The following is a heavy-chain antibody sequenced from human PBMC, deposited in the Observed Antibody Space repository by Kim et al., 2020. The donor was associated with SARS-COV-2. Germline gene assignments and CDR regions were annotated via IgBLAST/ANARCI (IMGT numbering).Heavy chain of an antibody. J-gene: IGHJ5*02. CDR2: IYPGDSDT. CDR3: ARGGQGGCSGGSCYYNWFDP. D-gene: IGHD2-15*01. V-gene: IGHV5-51*01. Sequence: GESLKISCKGSGYSFTSYWIGWVRQMPGKGLEWMGIIYPGDSDTRYSPSFQGQVTISADKSISTAYLQWSSLKASDTAMYYCARGGQGGCSGGSCYYNWFDPWGQGTLVTVSS. CDR1: GYSFTSYW.